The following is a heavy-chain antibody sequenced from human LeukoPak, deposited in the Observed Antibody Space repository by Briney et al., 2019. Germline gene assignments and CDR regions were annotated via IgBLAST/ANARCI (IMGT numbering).Heavy chain of an antibody. J-gene: IGHJ5*02. Sequence: SETLSLTCTVSGGSISSYYWSWIRQPAGKGLEWIGRIYTSGSTNYNPSLKSRVTMSVDTSKNQFSLKLSSVTAADTAVYYCARRPRPSGTTGNWFDPWGQGTLVTVSP. CDR1: GGSISSYY. D-gene: IGHD2/OR15-2a*01. V-gene: IGHV4-4*07. CDR2: IYTSGST. CDR3: ARRPRPSGTTGNWFDP.